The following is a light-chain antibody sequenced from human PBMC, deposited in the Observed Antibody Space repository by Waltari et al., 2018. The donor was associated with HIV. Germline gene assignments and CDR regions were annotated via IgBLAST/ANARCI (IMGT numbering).Light chain of an antibody. V-gene: IGLV1-47*01. J-gene: IGLJ2*01. CDR1: DSKIGSNY. Sequence: QSVLTQPPSASGTPGQRITISCSGSDSKIGSNYVHWYQHLPGTAPKRLIYRNNQRASGGRDRFAGSKSGTSASLAISGLRSEDEAEYYCVTWADRSSGPVVFGGGTKVTVL. CDR3: VTWADRSSGPVV. CDR2: RNN.